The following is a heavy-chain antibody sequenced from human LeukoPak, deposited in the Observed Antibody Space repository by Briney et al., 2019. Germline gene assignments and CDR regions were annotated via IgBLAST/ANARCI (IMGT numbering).Heavy chain of an antibody. V-gene: IGHV4-31*03. CDR1: GGSICSGGYY. CDR2: IYYSGST. CDR3: ARDSPYDYEAYGMDV. J-gene: IGHJ6*02. Sequence: SETLSLTCTVSGGSICSGGYYWSWIRQHPGKGLEWIGYIYYSGSTYYNPSLKSRVTISVDTSKNQFSLKLSSVTAADTAVYYCARDSPYDYEAYGMDVWGQGTTVTVSS. D-gene: IGHD3-16*01.